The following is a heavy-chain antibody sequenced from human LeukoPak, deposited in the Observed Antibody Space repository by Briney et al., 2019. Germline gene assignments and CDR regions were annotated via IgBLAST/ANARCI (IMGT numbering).Heavy chain of an antibody. CDR2: INPNSGGT. J-gene: IGHJ4*02. CDR3: ARLRTYYYDSSGYPFDY. CDR1: GYTFTAYY. Sequence: ASVKVSCKASGYTFTAYYMHWVRQAPGQGLEWMGWINPNSGGTNYAQKFQGRVTMTRDTSISTDYMELRRLRSDDTAVYYCARLRTYYYDSSGYPFDYWGQGTLVTVSS. D-gene: IGHD3-22*01. V-gene: IGHV1-2*02.